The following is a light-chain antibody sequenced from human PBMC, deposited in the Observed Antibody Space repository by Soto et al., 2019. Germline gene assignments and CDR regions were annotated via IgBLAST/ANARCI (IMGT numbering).Light chain of an antibody. CDR3: QQYNSYSPVT. CDR2: KAS. J-gene: IGKJ3*01. V-gene: IGKV1-5*03. CDR1: QSISSW. Sequence: DIQMTQSPSTLSASVGDRVTNTCRASQSISSWLAWYQQKPGKAPKLLIYKASNLESGVPSRFSGSGSGTEFTLTISSLQPADFATYYCQQYNSYSPVTFGPGTKVDIK.